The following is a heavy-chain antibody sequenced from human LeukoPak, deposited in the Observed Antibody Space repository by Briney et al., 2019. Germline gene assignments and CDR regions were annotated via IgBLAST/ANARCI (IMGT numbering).Heavy chain of an antibody. Sequence: ASVKVSCKASGYTFTSYGISWVRQAPGQGLEWMGWISAYNGNTNYAQKLQGRVTMTTDTSTSTAYMELRSLRSGDTAVYYCARSTYYYGSGSPQGDYWGQRTLVTVSS. CDR1: GYTFTSYG. J-gene: IGHJ4*02. CDR3: ARSTYYYGSGSPQGDY. D-gene: IGHD3-10*01. CDR2: ISAYNGNT. V-gene: IGHV1-18*01.